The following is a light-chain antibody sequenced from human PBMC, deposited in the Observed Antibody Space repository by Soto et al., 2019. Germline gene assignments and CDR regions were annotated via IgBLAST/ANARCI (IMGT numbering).Light chain of an antibody. CDR3: QQYNSYPYT. Sequence: DIQMTQSPSTVSASVGDGVTITCRASQSISTWLAWYQQKPGKAPNLLIYDASTLESGGPSGFSGSGSGTECPLTICSLQPDDSATYYCQQYNSYPYTFGQGTKLEIK. CDR1: QSISTW. CDR2: DAS. J-gene: IGKJ2*01. V-gene: IGKV1-5*01.